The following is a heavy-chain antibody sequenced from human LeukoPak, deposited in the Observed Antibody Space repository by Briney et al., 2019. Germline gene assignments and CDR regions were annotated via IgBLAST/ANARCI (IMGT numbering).Heavy chain of an antibody. CDR2: IYWNDDK. V-gene: IGHV2-5*01. Sequence: SGPTLVKPTQTLTLTCTFSGFSLSTSGVGLGWIRQPPGKALEWLALIYWNDDKRYSPSLKSRLTITKDTSKNHVVLTMTNMDPVDTATYYCAHRRASPYGYVHDAFDIWGQGTMVTVSS. CDR1: GFSLSTSGVG. J-gene: IGHJ3*02. CDR3: AHRRASPYGYVHDAFDI. D-gene: IGHD5-18*01.